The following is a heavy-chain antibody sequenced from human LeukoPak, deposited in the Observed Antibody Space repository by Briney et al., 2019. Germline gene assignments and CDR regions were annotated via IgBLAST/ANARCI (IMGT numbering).Heavy chain of an antibody. J-gene: IGHJ4*02. D-gene: IGHD6-13*01. Sequence: GGSLRLSCAASGFTFRSCEMNWVRQAPGKGREWVSYISYSDSTTQYADSVKGRYTISRDNAKNSLYLQMNSLRAEDTAVYYCASRVAAAGHHYFDYWGQGTLVTVSS. CDR3: ASRVAAAGHHYFDY. V-gene: IGHV3-48*03. CDR2: ISYSDSTT. CDR1: GFTFRSCE.